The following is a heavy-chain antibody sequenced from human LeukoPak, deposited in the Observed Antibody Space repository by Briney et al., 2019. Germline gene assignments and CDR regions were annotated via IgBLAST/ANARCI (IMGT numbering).Heavy chain of an antibody. CDR1: GFTFSGSA. D-gene: IGHD5-18*01. J-gene: IGHJ4*02. V-gene: IGHV3-73*01. CDR3: TRLPIQPNYFDY. Sequence: PGGSLRLSCEASGFTFSGSAMHWVRQASGKGLEWLGRIRRKANSYATAYASSVKGRFTIARDDSKNTAYLQMNSLKTEDTAVYYCTRLPIQPNYFDYWGQGTLVTVSS. CDR2: IRRKANSYAT.